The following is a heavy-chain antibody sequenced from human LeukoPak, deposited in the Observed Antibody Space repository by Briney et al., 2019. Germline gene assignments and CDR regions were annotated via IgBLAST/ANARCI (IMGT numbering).Heavy chain of an antibody. CDR3: ATLYSNYGADY. J-gene: IGHJ4*02. Sequence: ASVKVSCKASGGTFSSYAISWVRQAPGQGLEWMGGIIPIFGTANHAQKFQGRVTITTDESTSTAYMELSSLRSEDTAVYYCATLYSNYGADYWGQGTLVTVSS. V-gene: IGHV1-69*05. CDR2: IIPIFGTA. CDR1: GGTFSSYA. D-gene: IGHD4-11*01.